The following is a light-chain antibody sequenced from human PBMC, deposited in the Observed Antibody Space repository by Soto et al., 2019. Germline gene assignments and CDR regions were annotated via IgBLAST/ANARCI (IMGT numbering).Light chain of an antibody. CDR1: ISDVGSYNL. J-gene: IGLJ3*02. CDR3: CSSAGSTASWV. Sequence: QSALTQPASVSGSPGQSITISCSGTISDVGSYNLVSWYQQRPGKAPKLMIYEVTKRPSGVSNRFSGSKSGNTASLTISGLQAEDEADYYCCSSAGSTASWVFGGGTKLTVL. V-gene: IGLV2-23*02. CDR2: EVT.